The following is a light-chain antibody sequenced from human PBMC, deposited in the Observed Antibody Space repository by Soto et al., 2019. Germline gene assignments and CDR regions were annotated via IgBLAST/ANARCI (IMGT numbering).Light chain of an antibody. CDR3: GTWDSSLSAYV. Sequence: QAVVTQEPSLTVSPGGTVTLTCGSSTGDVTSGHYPYWFQQKPGQAPRTLISDASNKHSWIPARFSGSLLGGKGAQTLSGAQPEDEAEYYCGTWDSSLSAYVFGTGTKVTVL. CDR1: TGDVTSGHY. CDR2: DAS. V-gene: IGLV7-46*01. J-gene: IGLJ1*01.